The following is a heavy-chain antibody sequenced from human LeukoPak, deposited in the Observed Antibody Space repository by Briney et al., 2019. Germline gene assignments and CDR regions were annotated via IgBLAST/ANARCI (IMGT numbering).Heavy chain of an antibody. Sequence: PGGSLRLSCTASGFTFNNYEMNWVRHAPGKGLEWVSYISSSGTGIYYADSVKGRFTISRDNAKLYLQMSSLRAEDTALYYCARSKKVGDDSFEYWGQGALVTVSS. V-gene: IGHV3-48*03. CDR1: GFTFNNYE. CDR2: ISSSGTGI. CDR3: ARSKKVGDDSFEY. D-gene: IGHD3-16*01. J-gene: IGHJ4*02.